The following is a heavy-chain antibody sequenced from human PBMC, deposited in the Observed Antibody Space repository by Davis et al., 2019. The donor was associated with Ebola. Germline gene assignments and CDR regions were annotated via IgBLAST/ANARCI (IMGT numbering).Heavy chain of an antibody. CDR3: ARVFAGALEWLLYEGWFDP. CDR2: IYYSGRP. D-gene: IGHD3-3*01. CDR1: GGSISSGDYY. Sequence: SETLSLTCTVSGGSISSGDYYWSWIRQPPGKGLEWIGYIYYSGRPYYNPSLKSRVTISVDTSKNQFSLKLSSVTAADTAVYYCARVFAGALEWLLYEGWFDPWGQGTLVTVSS. V-gene: IGHV4-30-4*01. J-gene: IGHJ5*02.